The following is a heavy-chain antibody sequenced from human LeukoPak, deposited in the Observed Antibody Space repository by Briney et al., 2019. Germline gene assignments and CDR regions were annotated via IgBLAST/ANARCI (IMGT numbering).Heavy chain of an antibody. J-gene: IGHJ6*02. D-gene: IGHD6-13*01. V-gene: IGHV3-30-3*01. CDR3: ARGGSSWSYYYNFGMDV. CDR1: GFTFSSYA. Sequence: VHPGSSLRLPCAASGFTFSSYAMHWVRQAPGKGLEWVAVISYDGSNKYYADSVKGRFTISRDNSKNTLYLQMNSLRAEDKAVYYCARGGSSWSYYYNFGMDVWGQRTTVTVSS. CDR2: ISYDGSNK.